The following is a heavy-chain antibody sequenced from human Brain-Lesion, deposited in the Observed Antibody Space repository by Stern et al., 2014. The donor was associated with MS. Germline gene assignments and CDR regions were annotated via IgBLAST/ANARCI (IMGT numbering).Heavy chain of an antibody. CDR1: GFTFSTYW. V-gene: IGHV3-74*02. CDR3: ARAHVDTWDWFDP. D-gene: IGHD5-18*01. Sequence: EVQLLESGGDLVQPGGSLRLSCTASGFTFSTYWMHWVRQAPGKGLVWFSRINGDGSRTSYADSVKGRFTISRDNAKNTLYVQMNSLRVEDTAVYYCARAHVDTWDWFDPWGQGTLVTVSS. J-gene: IGHJ5*02. CDR2: INGDGSRT.